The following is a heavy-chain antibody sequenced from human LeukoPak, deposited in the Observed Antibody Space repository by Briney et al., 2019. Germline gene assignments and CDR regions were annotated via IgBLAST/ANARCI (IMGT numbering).Heavy chain of an antibody. CDR2: INPSGGST. CDR1: GYTFTSYY. Sequence: ASVKVSCKASGYTFTSYYMHWVRQAPGQGLEWMGIINPSGGSTSYAQKFQGRVTMTTDTSTSTAYMELRSLRSDDTAVYYCARGELSQFWFDPWGQGTLVTVSS. CDR3: ARGELSQFWFDP. J-gene: IGHJ5*02. D-gene: IGHD3-16*01. V-gene: IGHV1-46*01.